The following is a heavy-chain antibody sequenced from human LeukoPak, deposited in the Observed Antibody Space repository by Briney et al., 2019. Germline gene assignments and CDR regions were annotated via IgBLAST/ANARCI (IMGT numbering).Heavy chain of an antibody. D-gene: IGHD5-24*01. V-gene: IGHV1-18*04. Sequence: ASVKVSCKASGYTFTGYYMHWVRQAPGQGLEWMGWISAYNGNTNYAQKLQGRVTMTTDTSTSTAYMELRSLRSDDTAVYYCARDSRMATILGLDYWGQGTLVTVSS. J-gene: IGHJ4*02. CDR2: ISAYNGNT. CDR1: GYTFTGYY. CDR3: ARDSRMATILGLDY.